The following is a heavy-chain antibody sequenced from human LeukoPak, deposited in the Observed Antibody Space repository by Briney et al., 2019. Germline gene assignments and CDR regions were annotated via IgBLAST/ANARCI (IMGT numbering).Heavy chain of an antibody. CDR3: ARGGAYGDYVDY. CDR1: GYTFTGYY. CDR2: INPNSGGT. V-gene: IGHV1-2*02. D-gene: IGHD4-17*01. Sequence: ASVKVSCKASGYTFTGYYMHWVRQAPGQGLEWMGWINPNSGGTNYAQKLQGRVTMTTDTSTSTAYMELRSLRSDDTAVYYCARGGAYGDYVDYWGQGTLVTVSS. J-gene: IGHJ4*02.